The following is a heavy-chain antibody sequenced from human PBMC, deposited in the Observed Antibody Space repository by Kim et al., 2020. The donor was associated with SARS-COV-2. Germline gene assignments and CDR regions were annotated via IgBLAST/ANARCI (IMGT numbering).Heavy chain of an antibody. Sequence: GVSLRLSCAASGFTVNNNYMSWVRQAAGKGLEWVSVIYSGSLTYYADSVKGRFTISRDNSKNTLYLLMNSLRADDTAMYYCATLAGGGSSRYFNSWGQGTLVTVSS. CDR1: GFTVNNNY. V-gene: IGHV3-53*01. CDR2: IYSGSLT. D-gene: IGHD3-16*02. CDR3: ATLAGGGSSRYFNS. J-gene: IGHJ4*02.